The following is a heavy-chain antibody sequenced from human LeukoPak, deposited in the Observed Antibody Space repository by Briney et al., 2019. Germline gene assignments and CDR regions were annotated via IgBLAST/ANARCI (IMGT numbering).Heavy chain of an antibody. Sequence: ASVKVSCKASGYTFTGYYMHWVRQAPGQGLEWMGWINPNSGGTNYAQKFQGRVTMTRDTSISTAYMELSRLRSDDTAVYYCARLGGSTWENYYYYYMDVWGKGTTVTISS. CDR2: INPNSGGT. CDR3: ARLGGSTWENYYYYYMDV. V-gene: IGHV1-2*02. CDR1: GYTFTGYY. D-gene: IGHD3-16*01. J-gene: IGHJ6*03.